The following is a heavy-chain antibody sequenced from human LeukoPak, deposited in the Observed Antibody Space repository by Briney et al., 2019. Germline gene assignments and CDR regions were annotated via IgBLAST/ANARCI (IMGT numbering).Heavy chain of an antibody. Sequence: GSLRLSCAASGFTFSSYGMHWVRQAPGKGLEWVAVISYDGSNKYYADSVKGRFTISRDNSKNTLYLQMNSLRAEDTAVYYCAKAAGYSSSWYLGLFDYWGQGTLVTVSS. CDR3: AKAAGYSSSWYLGLFDY. J-gene: IGHJ4*02. V-gene: IGHV3-30*18. CDR1: GFTFSSYG. CDR2: ISYDGSNK. D-gene: IGHD6-13*01.